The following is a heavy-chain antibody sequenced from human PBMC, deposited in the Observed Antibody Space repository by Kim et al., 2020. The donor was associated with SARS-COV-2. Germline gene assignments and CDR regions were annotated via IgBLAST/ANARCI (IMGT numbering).Heavy chain of an antibody. CDR2: IDGSDGTT. V-gene: IGHV3-23*01. CDR3: MKGGWGWIWDH. Sequence: GGSLRLSCTTSGFTFTGYAMSWVRQAPGKGLEWVSSIDGSDGTTYYVDSVKGRFTISRDNSKNTLYLQMSNWRADDTAVYYCMKGGWGWIWDHWGQGTL. J-gene: IGHJ4*02. D-gene: IGHD2-2*03. CDR1: GFTFTGYA.